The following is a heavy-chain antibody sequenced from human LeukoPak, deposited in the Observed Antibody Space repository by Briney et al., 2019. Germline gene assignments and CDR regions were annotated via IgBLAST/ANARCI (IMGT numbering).Heavy chain of an antibody. CDR3: ARDLSLGYCSGGSCYYFDY. J-gene: IGHJ4*02. Sequence: PGGSLRLSCAASGFTFSSYWMSWVRQAPGKGLEWVANIKQDGSEKYYVVSVKGRFTISRDNAKNSLYLQMNSLRAEDTAVYYCARDLSLGYCSGGSCYYFDYWGQGTLVTVSS. CDR1: GFTFSSYW. CDR2: IKQDGSEK. D-gene: IGHD2-15*01. V-gene: IGHV3-7*01.